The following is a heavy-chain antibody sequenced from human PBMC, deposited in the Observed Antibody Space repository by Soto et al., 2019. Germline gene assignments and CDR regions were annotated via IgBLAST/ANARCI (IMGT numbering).Heavy chain of an antibody. CDR3: AKDGLGIVGATEYFDH. CDR2: ISGSGGST. Sequence: EVQLLESGGGLVQPGGSLRLSCAASGFTFSNYDLSWVRQAPGKGLEWVSAISGSGGSTYYADSVKGRFTISRDNSKNTLYLQINSLRVDDTAVYYCAKDGLGIVGATEYFDHWGQGTLVTVSS. CDR1: GFTFSNYD. D-gene: IGHD1-26*01. V-gene: IGHV3-23*01. J-gene: IGHJ4*02.